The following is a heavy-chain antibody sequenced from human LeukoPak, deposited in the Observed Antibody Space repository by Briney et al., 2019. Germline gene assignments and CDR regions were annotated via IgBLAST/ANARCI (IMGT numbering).Heavy chain of an antibody. Sequence: ASETLSLTCAVYGGSFSGYYWSWIRQPPGKGLEWIGEIKHSGSTNYNPSLKSRVTISVDTSKNQFSLKLSSVTAADTAVYYCARGAVDYDILTGFYYYYGMDVWGQGTTVTVSS. J-gene: IGHJ6*02. CDR1: GGSFSGYY. V-gene: IGHV4-34*01. D-gene: IGHD3-9*01. CDR2: IKHSGST. CDR3: ARGAVDYDILTGFYYYYGMDV.